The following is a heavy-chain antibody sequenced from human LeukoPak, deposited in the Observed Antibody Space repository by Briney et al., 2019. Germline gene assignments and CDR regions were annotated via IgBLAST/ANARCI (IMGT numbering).Heavy chain of an antibody. J-gene: IGHJ5*02. D-gene: IGHD3-22*01. V-gene: IGHV4-59*01. CDR2: IYYSGST. CDR1: GGSISSYY. Sequence: KTSETLSLTCTVSGGSISSYYWSWIRQPPGKGLEWIGYIYYSGSTNYNPSLKSRVTISVDTSKNQFSLKLSSVTAADTAVYYCATAYYYDSPFDPWGQGTLVTVSS. CDR3: ATAYYYDSPFDP.